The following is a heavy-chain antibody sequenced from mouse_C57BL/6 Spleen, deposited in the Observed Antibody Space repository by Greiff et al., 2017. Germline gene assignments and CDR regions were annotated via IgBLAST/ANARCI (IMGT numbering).Heavy chain of an antibody. CDR1: GYSFTSYY. J-gene: IGHJ3*01. D-gene: IGHD1-1*01. CDR2: IYPGSGNT. V-gene: IGHV1-66*01. CDR3: ARKRDYYGSSPWFAG. Sequence: QVQLQQSGPELVKPGASVKISCKASGYSFTSYYIHWVKQRPGQGLEWIGWIYPGSGNTKYNEKFKGKATLTADTSSSTAYMQLSSLTSEDSAVYFCARKRDYYGSSPWFAGWGQGTLVTVAA.